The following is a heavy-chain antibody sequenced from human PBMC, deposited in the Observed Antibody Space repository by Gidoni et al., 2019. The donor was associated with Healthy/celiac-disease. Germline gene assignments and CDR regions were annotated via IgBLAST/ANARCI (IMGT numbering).Heavy chain of an antibody. V-gene: IGHV1-69*04. Sequence: QVQLVQSGAEVKKPGSSVKVSCKASGGTCSSYAISWVRQAPGQGLEWMGRIIPILGIANYAQKFQGRVTITADKSTSTAYMELSSLRSEDTAVYYCARDPTGYGDYQILHAFDIWGQGTMVTVSS. J-gene: IGHJ3*02. CDR2: IIPILGIA. CDR3: ARDPTGYGDYQILHAFDI. D-gene: IGHD4-17*01. CDR1: GGTCSSYA.